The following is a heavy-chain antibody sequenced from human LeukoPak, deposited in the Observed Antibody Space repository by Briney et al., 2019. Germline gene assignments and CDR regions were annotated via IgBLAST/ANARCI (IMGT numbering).Heavy chain of an antibody. D-gene: IGHD6-19*01. V-gene: IGHV1-8*01. J-gene: IGHJ4*02. CDR1: GYTFTSYD. CDR3: AGGRDIVVAGPGGYFDY. Sequence: ASVKVSCKASGYTFTSYDINWVRQATGQGLEWMGWMNPNSGNTGYAQKFQGRVTMTRNTSISTAYMELSSLRSEDTAMYYCAGGRDIVVAGPGGYFDYWGQGALVTVSS. CDR2: MNPNSGNT.